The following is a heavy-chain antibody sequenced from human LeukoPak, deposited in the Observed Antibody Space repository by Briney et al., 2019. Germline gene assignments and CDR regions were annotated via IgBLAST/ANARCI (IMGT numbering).Heavy chain of an antibody. CDR3: ARDWDYDISLDTFDI. CDR1: GYTLTNYG. D-gene: IGHD3-9*01. V-gene: IGHV1-18*01. CDR2: INTKNGDT. J-gene: IGHJ3*02. Sequence: ASVKVSCKASGYTLTNYGISWVRQAPGQGLEWIGRINTKNGDTAYAQKFQGRVTMTTDTSTSTAYMEVRSLRSDDTAVYYCARDWDYDISLDTFDIWGQGTMVTVSS.